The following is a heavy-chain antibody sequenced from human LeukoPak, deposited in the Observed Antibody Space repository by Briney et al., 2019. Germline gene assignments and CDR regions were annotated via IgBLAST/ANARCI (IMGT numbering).Heavy chain of an antibody. D-gene: IGHD6-13*01. J-gene: IGHJ4*02. Sequence: GGSLRHSCAASGLTVSSNYMNWVRQAPGKGLEWVSVIYSGGSTYYADSVKGRFTISRDNSKNTLYLQMNNLRAEDTAVYYCASLGAGSGVGYYFDYWSQGTLVTVSS. CDR1: GLTVSSNY. CDR3: ASLGAGSGVGYYFDY. CDR2: IYSGGST. V-gene: IGHV3-66*01.